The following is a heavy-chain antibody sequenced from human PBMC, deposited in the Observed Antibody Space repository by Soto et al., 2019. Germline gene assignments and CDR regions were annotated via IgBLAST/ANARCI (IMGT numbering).Heavy chain of an antibody. J-gene: IGHJ6*02. CDR2: IYHSGST. V-gene: IGHV4-4*02. Sequence: SETLSLTSAVSGGSISSCNWWRWVRQPPGKGLEWIGEIYHSGSTNYNPSLKSRVTISVDKSKNQFSLKLSSVTAADTAVYYCARVSGNYYYGMDVWGQGTTVT. CDR3: ARVSGNYYYGMDV. D-gene: IGHD3-10*01. CDR1: GGSISSCNW.